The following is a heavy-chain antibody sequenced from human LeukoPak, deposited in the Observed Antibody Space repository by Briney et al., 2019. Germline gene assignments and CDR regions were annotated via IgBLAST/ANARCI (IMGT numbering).Heavy chain of an antibody. Sequence: GESLKISCKGSGYSLANYWIGWVRQTPGKGLEYMALIYPGDSDTRYNPSFRGQVTISADKSISTAYLQWSSLKASDTAMYYCVRLASGRALIYFEFWGQGTLVTVSS. J-gene: IGHJ4*02. CDR3: VRLASGRALIYFEF. V-gene: IGHV5-51*01. CDR2: IYPGDSDT. CDR1: GYSLANYW. D-gene: IGHD3-10*01.